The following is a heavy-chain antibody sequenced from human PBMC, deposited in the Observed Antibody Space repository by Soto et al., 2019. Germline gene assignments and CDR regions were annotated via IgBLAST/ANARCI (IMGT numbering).Heavy chain of an antibody. CDR2: INHSGST. D-gene: IGHD3-3*01. CDR1: GGSFSGYY. V-gene: IGHV4-34*01. Sequence: SETLSLTCAVYGGSFSGYYWSWIRQPPGKGLEWIGEINHSGSTNYNPSLKSRVTISVDTSKNQFSLKLSSVTAADTAVYYCARDLWSVPRSYYYGMDVWGQGTTVTVSS. J-gene: IGHJ6*01. CDR3: ARDLWSVPRSYYYGMDV.